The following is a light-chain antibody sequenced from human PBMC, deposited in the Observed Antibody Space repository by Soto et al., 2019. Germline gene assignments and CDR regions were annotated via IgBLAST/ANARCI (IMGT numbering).Light chain of an antibody. CDR3: QQRSNWPPLT. V-gene: IGKV3-11*01. J-gene: IGKJ4*01. Sequence: EIVLTQSPATLSLSPGDRATLSCRASQSVGSYLVWYQQKPGQAPRLLISYASNRATGIPARFSGSGSATDFTLPISSLEPEDVAVYYCQQRSNWPPLTFGGGTKVEI. CDR1: QSVGSY. CDR2: YAS.